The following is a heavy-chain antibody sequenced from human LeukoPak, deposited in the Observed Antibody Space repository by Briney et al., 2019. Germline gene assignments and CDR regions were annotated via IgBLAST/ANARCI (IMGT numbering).Heavy chain of an antibody. Sequence: PSETLSLTCAVYGGSFSGYYWSWIRQPPGKGLEWIGGINHSGSTNYNPSLKSRVTISVDTSKNQFSLKLSSVTAADTAVYYCARGRGTIFGVVNPPPPFDPWGQGTLVTVSS. CDR2: INHSGST. V-gene: IGHV4-34*01. D-gene: IGHD3-3*01. CDR3: ARGRGTIFGVVNPPPPFDP. CDR1: GGSFSGYY. J-gene: IGHJ5*02.